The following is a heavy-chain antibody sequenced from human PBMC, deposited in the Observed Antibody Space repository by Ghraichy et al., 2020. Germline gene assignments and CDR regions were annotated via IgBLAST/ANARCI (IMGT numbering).Heavy chain of an antibody. V-gene: IGHV3-21*01. Sequence: GESLNISCAASGFTFSSYSMNWVRQAPGKGLEWVSSISSSSSYIYYADSVKGRFTISRDNAKNSLYLQMNSLRAEDTAVYYCARCGSGGSCYSLGVDYWGQGTLVTVSS. CDR3: ARCGSGGSCYSLGVDY. J-gene: IGHJ4*02. CDR2: ISSSSSYI. D-gene: IGHD2-15*01. CDR1: GFTFSSYS.